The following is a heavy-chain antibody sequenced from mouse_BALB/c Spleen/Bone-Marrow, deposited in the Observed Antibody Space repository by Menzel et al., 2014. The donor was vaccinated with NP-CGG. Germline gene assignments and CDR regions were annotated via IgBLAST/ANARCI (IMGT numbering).Heavy chain of an antibody. J-gene: IGHJ3*01. Sequence: VQLQESGAELVKPGASVKLSCTASGFNIKDTYMHWVKQRPEQGLEWIGRIDPANGNTKYDPKFQGKATITADTSSNTAYLQLSSLTSEDTAVYYCAVYDYEGFAYWGQGTLVTVSA. CDR2: IDPANGNT. V-gene: IGHV14-3*02. CDR1: GFNIKDTY. D-gene: IGHD2-4*01. CDR3: AVYDYEGFAY.